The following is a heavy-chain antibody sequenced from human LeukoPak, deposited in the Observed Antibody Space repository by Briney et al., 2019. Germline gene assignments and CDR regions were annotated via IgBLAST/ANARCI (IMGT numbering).Heavy chain of an antibody. V-gene: IGHV4-38-2*02. J-gene: IGHJ4*02. CDR3: AREDYGGSPTYFDY. CDR1: GYSISSGYY. Sequence: SETLSLTCTVSGYSISSGYYWGWIRQPPGKGLEWIGCIYHSGSTYYNPSLKSRVTISVDTSKNQFSLKLSSVTAADTAVYYCAREDYGGSPTYFDYWGQGTLVTVSS. D-gene: IGHD4-23*01. CDR2: IYHSGST.